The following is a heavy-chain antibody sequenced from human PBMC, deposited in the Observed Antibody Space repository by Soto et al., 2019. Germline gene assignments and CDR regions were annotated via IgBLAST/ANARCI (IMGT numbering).Heavy chain of an antibody. Sequence: DVQLLESGGGLVQPGGSLTLSCAASRFIFSDYAMNWVRQAPGKGLEWVSSIGGGNTDRYYADSVKGRFIISRDNSKNTVYLQMNSLRDDETAVYYCAKDAVSYNGKWDWFDSWGQGTLVTVSS. D-gene: IGHD1-26*01. J-gene: IGHJ5*01. CDR3: AKDAVSYNGKWDWFDS. V-gene: IGHV3-23*01. CDR1: RFIFSDYA. CDR2: IGGGNTDR.